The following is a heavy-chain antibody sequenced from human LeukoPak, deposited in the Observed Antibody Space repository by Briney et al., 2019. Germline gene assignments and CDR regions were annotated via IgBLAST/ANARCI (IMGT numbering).Heavy chain of an antibody. CDR3: ATDRLDYYYDSSGLDY. CDR2: FDPEDGET. Sequence: ASVKVSCKVSGYTLTELSMHWVRQAPGKGLEWMGGFDPEDGETIYAQKFQGRVTMTEDTSTDTAYMELSSLRSEDTAVYYCATDRLDYYYDSSGLDYWGQGTLVTVSS. J-gene: IGHJ4*02. V-gene: IGHV1-24*01. D-gene: IGHD3-22*01. CDR1: GYTLTELS.